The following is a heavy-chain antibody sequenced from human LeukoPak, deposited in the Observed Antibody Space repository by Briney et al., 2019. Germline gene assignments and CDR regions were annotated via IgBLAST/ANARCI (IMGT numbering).Heavy chain of an antibody. CDR3: ARERLSTHYYDSSGYYNY. CDR2: ISSSGSTI. D-gene: IGHD3-22*01. CDR1: GFTFSSYE. J-gene: IGHJ4*02. Sequence: PGGSLRLSCAASGFTFSSYEMMWVRQAPGKGLEWISYISSSGSTIYSADSVKGRFTISRDNPKNSLYLQMNSLRAEDTAVYYCARERLSTHYYDSSGYYNYWGQGTLVTISS. V-gene: IGHV3-48*03.